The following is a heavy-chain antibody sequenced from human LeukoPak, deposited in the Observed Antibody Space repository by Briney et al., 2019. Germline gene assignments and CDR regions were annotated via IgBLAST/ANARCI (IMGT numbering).Heavy chain of an antibody. CDR2: ISYDGSNK. Sequence: GGSLRLSCAASGFTFTNYWMHWVRQAPGKGLEWVAVISYDGSNKYYADSVKGRFTISRDNSKNTLYLQMNSLRAEDTAVYYCARPSIDYGDYLLIQNAFDIWGQGTMVTVSS. CDR1: GFTFTNYW. CDR3: ARPSIDYGDYLLIQNAFDI. J-gene: IGHJ3*02. V-gene: IGHV3-30-3*01. D-gene: IGHD4-17*01.